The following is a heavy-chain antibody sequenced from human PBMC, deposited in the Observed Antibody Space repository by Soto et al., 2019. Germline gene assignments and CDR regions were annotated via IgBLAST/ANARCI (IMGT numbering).Heavy chain of an antibody. J-gene: IGHJ6*02. Sequence: LRLSCAASGFTFSSYGMHWVRQAPGKGLEWVAVIWYDGSNKYYADSVKGRFTISRDNSKNTLYLQMNSLRAEDTAVYYCARDIDYYGSGSYYYYGMDVWGQGTTVTVSS. CDR3: ARDIDYYGSGSYYYYGMDV. V-gene: IGHV3-33*08. CDR1: GFTFSSYG. D-gene: IGHD3-10*01. CDR2: IWYDGSNK.